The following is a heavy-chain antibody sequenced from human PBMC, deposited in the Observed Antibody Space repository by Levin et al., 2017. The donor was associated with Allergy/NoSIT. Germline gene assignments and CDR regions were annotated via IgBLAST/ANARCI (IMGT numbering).Heavy chain of an antibody. CDR2: ISSNDEK. CDR1: GFSFNNARMG. J-gene: IGHJ3*02. V-gene: IGHV2-26*01. D-gene: IGHD1-14*01. Sequence: SGPTLVKPTETLTLTCTVSGFSFNNARMGVSWIRQPPGKALEWLAHISSNDEKSYSTSLKSRLTIFKDTSKSQVVLIMTNMDPVDTATYYCAVYGGGAFDIWGQGTMVTVSS. CDR3: AVYGGGAFDI.